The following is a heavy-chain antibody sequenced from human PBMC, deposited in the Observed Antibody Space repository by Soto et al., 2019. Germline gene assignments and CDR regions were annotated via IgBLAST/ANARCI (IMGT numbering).Heavy chain of an antibody. J-gene: IGHJ6*02. D-gene: IGHD3-10*02. V-gene: IGHV4-4*02. CDR3: ASVRGGYYYAMDV. Sequence: QVQLQESGPGLVKPSGTLSLTCAVSGGSISSSNWWSWVRQPPGKGLEWIGEIYHSGTTNYNPSLKGRVTISVDKSKNQFSLKLSSVTAADTAVYYCASVRGGYYYAMDVWGQGTTVTVSS. CDR2: IYHSGTT. CDR1: GGSISSSNW.